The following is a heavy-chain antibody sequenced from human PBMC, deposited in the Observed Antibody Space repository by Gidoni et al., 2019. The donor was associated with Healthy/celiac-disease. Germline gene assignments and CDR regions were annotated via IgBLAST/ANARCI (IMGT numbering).Heavy chain of an antibody. CDR2: IKSKTDGGAT. V-gene: IGHV3-15*01. D-gene: IGHD3-10*01. CDR3: TTVLSYPRAFDI. CDR1: GFTFINAW. J-gene: IGHJ3*02. Sequence: EVQLVEFGGGLVKPGGSLRLSCAASGFTFINAWMSWVRQAPGKGREWVGRIKSKTDGGATDYAAPVKGRFTISRDDSKNTLYLQMNSLKTEDTAVYYCTTVLSYPRAFDIWGQGTMVTVSS.